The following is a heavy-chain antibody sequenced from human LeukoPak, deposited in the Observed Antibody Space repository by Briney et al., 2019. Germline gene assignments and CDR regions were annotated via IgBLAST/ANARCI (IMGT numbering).Heavy chain of an antibody. CDR2: IYYSGST. V-gene: IGHV4-31*03. Sequence: KAPETLSLTCTVSGGSISSGGYYWSWIRQHPGKGLEWIGYIYYSGSTYYNPSLKSRVTISVDTSKNQFSLKLSSVTAADTAVYYCARDQGQIAADDAFDIWGQGTMVTVSS. J-gene: IGHJ3*02. CDR1: GGSISSGGYY. CDR3: ARDQGQIAADDAFDI. D-gene: IGHD6-13*01.